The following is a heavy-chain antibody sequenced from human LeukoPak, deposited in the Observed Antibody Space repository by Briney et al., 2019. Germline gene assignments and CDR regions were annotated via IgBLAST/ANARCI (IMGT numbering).Heavy chain of an antibody. CDR3: ARALGGTYSSDNWFAP. J-gene: IGHJ5*02. CDR1: GYSISSGYY. V-gene: IGHV4-38-2*02. Sequence: PSETLSLTGTVSGYSISSGYYWGWIRQPPGKWLGWIGSIYHSGSTYYNPSLKSRVTISVDTSKNQFSLKLGSVTAADTAVYYCARALGGTYSSDNWFAPWGQGTLVTVSS. D-gene: IGHD1-26*01. CDR2: IYHSGST.